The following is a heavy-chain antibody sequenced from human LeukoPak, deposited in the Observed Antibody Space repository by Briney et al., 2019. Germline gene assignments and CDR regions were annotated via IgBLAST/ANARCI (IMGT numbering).Heavy chain of an antibody. V-gene: IGHV3-20*04. J-gene: IGHJ3*02. CDR1: GFSFDDYG. Sequence: GGSLRLSCAASGFSFDDYGMSRVRQVPGKGLEWVSAINWNGGSTGDVDSVRGRFTISRDNAKNSLYLQMNSLRAEDTALYYCARCSRSSTCCYSAFDIWGQGTMVTVSS. D-gene: IGHD2-2*02. CDR2: INWNGGST. CDR3: ARCSRSSTCCYSAFDI.